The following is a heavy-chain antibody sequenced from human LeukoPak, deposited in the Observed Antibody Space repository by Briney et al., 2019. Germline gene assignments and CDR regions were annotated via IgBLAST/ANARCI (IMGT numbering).Heavy chain of an antibody. J-gene: IGHJ4*02. CDR1: GFTFSSYG. CDR3: AKPPEVGATVGYFDY. V-gene: IGHV3-30*18. CDR2: ISFDGSNQ. D-gene: IGHD1-26*01. Sequence: GGSLRLSCAASGFTFSSYGMHWVRQAPGKGLEWVALISFDGSNQYYADSVKGRFTISRDNSKNTLYLQMNSLRAEDTAVYYCAKPPEVGATVGYFDYWGQGTLVTVSS.